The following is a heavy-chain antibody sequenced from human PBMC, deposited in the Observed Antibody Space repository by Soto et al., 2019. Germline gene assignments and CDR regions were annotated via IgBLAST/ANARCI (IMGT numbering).Heavy chain of an antibody. CDR2: INHSGST. Sequence: SETLSLTCAVYGGSFSGYYWSWIRQPPGKGLEWIGEINHSGSTNYNPSLKSRVTISVDTSKNQFSLKLSSVTAADTAVYYCARPGIAAATRTMGHWFDPWGQGTLVTVSS. CDR1: GGSFSGYY. V-gene: IGHV4-34*01. J-gene: IGHJ5*02. CDR3: ARPGIAAATRTMGHWFDP. D-gene: IGHD6-13*01.